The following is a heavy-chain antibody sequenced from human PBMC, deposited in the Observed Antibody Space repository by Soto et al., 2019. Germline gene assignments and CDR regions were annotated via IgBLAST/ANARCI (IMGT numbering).Heavy chain of an antibody. V-gene: IGHV4-30-2*01. CDR1: GGSISRGGYS. CDR2: IYHSGST. D-gene: IGHD1-26*01. CDR3: ARQSGSHATPPLDY. J-gene: IGHJ4*02. Sequence: SETLSLTCAVSGGSISRGGYSWSWIRQPPGKGLEWIGYIYHSGSTYYNPSLKSRVTISVDRSKNQFSLKLSSVTAADTAMYYCARQSGSHATPPLDYWGQGTLVTVSS.